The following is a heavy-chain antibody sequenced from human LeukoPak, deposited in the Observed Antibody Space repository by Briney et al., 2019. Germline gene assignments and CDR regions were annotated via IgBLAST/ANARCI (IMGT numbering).Heavy chain of an antibody. CDR2: INPSGGST. CDR3: ARLRPHDIVVVPAARSWYYGMDV. V-gene: IGHV1-46*01. D-gene: IGHD2-2*01. Sequence: ASVKVSCKASGYTFTSYYMHWVRQAPGQGLEWMGIINPSGGSTSYAQKFQGRVTMTRDTSTSTVYMELSSLRSEDTAVYYYARLRPHDIVVVPAARSWYYGMDVWGQGTTVTVSS. J-gene: IGHJ6*02. CDR1: GYTFTSYY.